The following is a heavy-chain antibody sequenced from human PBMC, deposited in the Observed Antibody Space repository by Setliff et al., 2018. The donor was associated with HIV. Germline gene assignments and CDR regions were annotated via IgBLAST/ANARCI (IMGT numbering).Heavy chain of an antibody. J-gene: IGHJ3*02. CDR2: ITSSGDNT. CDR3: AKPRITSQYDALDI. Sequence: GESLKISCAASGFTFSNYAMTWVRQAPGKGLEWVSVITSSGDNTYYADFVKGRFTISRDNSKNTVYLQMNSLRVDDTAVYYCAKPRITSQYDALDIWGQGRMVTVSS. CDR1: GFTFSNYA. V-gene: IGHV3-23*01. D-gene: IGHD2-2*01.